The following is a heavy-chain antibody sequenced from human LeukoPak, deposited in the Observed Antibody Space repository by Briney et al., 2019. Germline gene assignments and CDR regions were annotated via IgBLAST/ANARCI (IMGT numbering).Heavy chain of an antibody. CDR2: ISGSGVGT. D-gene: IGHD6-6*01. Sequence: PGGSLRLSCAASVFTFSSYGMSWVRQAPGKGLEWVSSISGSGVGTYYADSVKGRFTISRDNSKNTLYLQMNSLRAEDTAVYYCAKDQRAYSSSSGWFDPWGQGTLVTVSS. CDR3: AKDQRAYSSSSGWFDP. J-gene: IGHJ5*02. CDR1: VFTFSSYG. V-gene: IGHV3-23*01.